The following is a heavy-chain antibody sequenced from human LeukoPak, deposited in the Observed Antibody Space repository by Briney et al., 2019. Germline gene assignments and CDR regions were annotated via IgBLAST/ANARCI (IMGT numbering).Heavy chain of an antibody. CDR2: INHSGST. CDR1: GFTFTKFW. CDR3: ARGGAMTGTRGYFQH. V-gene: IGHV4-34*01. J-gene: IGHJ1*01. D-gene: IGHD6-19*01. Sequence: ESLRLSCEASGFTFTKFWMSWVRQPPGKGLEWIGEINHSGSTNYNPSLKSRVTISVDTSKNQFSLNLSSVTAADTAMYYCARGGAMTGTRGYFQHWGQGTLVTVSS.